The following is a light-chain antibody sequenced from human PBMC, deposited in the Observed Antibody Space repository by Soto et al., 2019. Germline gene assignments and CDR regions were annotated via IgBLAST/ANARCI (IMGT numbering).Light chain of an antibody. Sequence: ESVLTQCPGTLSLSPGGRATLHCXASQSVSSSYLAWYQQKPGQAPRIXIYSESTRATGTPDRFSGSGSGTELTLTISRLQSEDSAVYYCQQYDNWPITCGQGTRLEIK. V-gene: IGKV3-20*01. CDR2: SES. CDR1: QSVSSSY. J-gene: IGKJ5*01. CDR3: QQYDNWPIT.